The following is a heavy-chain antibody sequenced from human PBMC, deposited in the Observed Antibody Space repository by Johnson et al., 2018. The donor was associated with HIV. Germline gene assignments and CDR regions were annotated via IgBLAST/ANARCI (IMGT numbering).Heavy chain of an antibody. V-gene: IGHV3-30*03. D-gene: IGHD3-3*01. CDR3: ARDLGERENEEWTTDYYDFSIAYPVQGPRAVVGVFDI. Sequence: QVQLVESGGGVVQSGRSLRLSCAVSGFTFNNYGMHWVRQAPGKGLEWVAVISCDGSNKYYVDSVKGRFTISRDNSKNTLYLQMNSLIAEDTAVYYCARDLGERENEEWTTDYYDFSIAYPVQGPRAVVGVFDIWGQGTMVTVSS. J-gene: IGHJ3*02. CDR1: GFTFNNYG. CDR2: ISCDGSNK.